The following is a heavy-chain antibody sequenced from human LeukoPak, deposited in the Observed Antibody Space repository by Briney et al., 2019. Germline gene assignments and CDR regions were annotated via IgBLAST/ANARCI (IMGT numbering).Heavy chain of an antibody. J-gene: IGHJ3*02. CDR3: AREKRSITMIVVARGAFDI. D-gene: IGHD3-22*01. V-gene: IGHV3-48*02. Sequence: GGSLRLSCAASGFTFSSYSMNWVRQARAKGLEWVSYISSSSSTIYYADSVKGRFTISRDNAKNSLYLQMNSLRDEDTAVYYCAREKRSITMIVVARGAFDIWGQGTMVTVSS. CDR1: GFTFSSYS. CDR2: ISSSSSTI.